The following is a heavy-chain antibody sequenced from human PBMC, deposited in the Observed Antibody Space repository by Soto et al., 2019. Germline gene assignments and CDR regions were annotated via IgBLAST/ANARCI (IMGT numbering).Heavy chain of an antibody. J-gene: IGHJ3*02. Sequence: GASVKVSCKASGGTFSSYAISWVRQAPGQGLEWMGGIIPIFGTANYAQKFQGRVTITADKSTSTAYMELSSLRSEDTAVYYCARDLGGKAALGAFDIWGQGTMVTVSS. D-gene: IGHD6-6*01. V-gene: IGHV1-69*06. CDR1: GGTFSSYA. CDR3: ARDLGGKAALGAFDI. CDR2: IIPIFGTA.